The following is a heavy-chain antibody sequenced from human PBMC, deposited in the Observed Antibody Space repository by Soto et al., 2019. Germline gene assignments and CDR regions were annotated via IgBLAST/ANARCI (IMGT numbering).Heavy chain of an antibody. CDR3: IRERRIHYCSNGRCHDYLDY. CDR1: EFTLSDYY. Sequence: EVQLVESGGGLVQPGGSLRLSCAASEFTLSDYYMDWVRQAPGKGLEWVGRTRNKANSYITEYAASVTGRFTISRDESTNSMYLQMNSLKTEDTAVYYCIRERRIHYCSNGRCHDYLDYWGPGTLVTVSS. V-gene: IGHV3-72*01. J-gene: IGHJ4*02. D-gene: IGHD2-15*01. CDR2: TRNKANSYIT.